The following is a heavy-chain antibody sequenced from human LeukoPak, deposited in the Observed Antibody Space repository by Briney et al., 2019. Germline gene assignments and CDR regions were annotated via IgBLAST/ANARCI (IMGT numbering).Heavy chain of an antibody. J-gene: IGHJ4*02. CDR3: AKVKQQWLEPFDY. D-gene: IGHD6-19*01. CDR2: ISGSGGST. V-gene: IGHV3-23*01. Sequence: GGSLRLSCAASGFTVSSNYMSWVRQAPGKGLEWVSAISGSGGSTYYADSVKGRFTISRDNSKNTLYLQMNSLRAEDTAVYYCAKVKQQWLEPFDYRGQGTLVTVSS. CDR1: GFTVSSNY.